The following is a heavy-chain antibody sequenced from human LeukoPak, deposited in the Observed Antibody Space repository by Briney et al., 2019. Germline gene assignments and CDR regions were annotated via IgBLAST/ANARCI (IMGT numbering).Heavy chain of an antibody. D-gene: IGHD6-13*01. CDR3: ARVEQLVTPFYYYGMDV. Sequence: GGSLRLSCAASGFTFSSYAMHWVRQAPGKGLEWVAVISYDGSNKYYADSVKGRFTISRDNSKNTLYLQMNSLRAEDTAVYYCARVEQLVTPFYYYGMDVWGKGTTVTVSS. J-gene: IGHJ6*04. CDR1: GFTFSSYA. CDR2: ISYDGSNK. V-gene: IGHV3-30-3*01.